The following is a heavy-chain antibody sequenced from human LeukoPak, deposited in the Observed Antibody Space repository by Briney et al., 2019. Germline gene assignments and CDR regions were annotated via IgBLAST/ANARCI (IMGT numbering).Heavy chain of an antibody. CDR3: SKFDYYASDAFDI. CDR2: LRGGAGST. J-gene: IGHJ3*02. V-gene: IGHV3-23*01. CDR1: GFTFSSYA. D-gene: IGHD3-10*01. Sequence: GGSLRLSCAASGFTFSSYAMSWVRQAPGKALEWVSALRGGAGSTYYADSVKGRFTISGDNSKNTLYLQMNSLRAEDTAVYYCSKFDYYASDAFDIWGQGTMVTVSS.